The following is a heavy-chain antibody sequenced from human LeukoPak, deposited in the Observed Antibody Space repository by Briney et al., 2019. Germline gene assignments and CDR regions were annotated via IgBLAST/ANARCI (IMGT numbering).Heavy chain of an antibody. D-gene: IGHD2-15*01. J-gene: IGHJ4*02. Sequence: GASVKVSCKSSVYTFSMYGISGVRQAPGQGVEWMGWVSAYNGYTNYAQKFQDRVTMTTDTSTTTAYMELRSLRSDDTAVYYCARGPSCSSATCYSQYLDYWGQGTLVTVSS. CDR1: VYTFSMYG. V-gene: IGHV1-18*01. CDR2: VSAYNGYT. CDR3: ARGPSCSSATCYSQYLDY.